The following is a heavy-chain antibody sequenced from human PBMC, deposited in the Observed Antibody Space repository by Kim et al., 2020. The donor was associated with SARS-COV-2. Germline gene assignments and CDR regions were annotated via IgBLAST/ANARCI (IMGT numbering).Heavy chain of an antibody. CDR2: IWYDGSNK. D-gene: IGHD6-19*01. CDR3: ARAGDSSGWDDYYYYYGMDV. V-gene: IGHV3-33*01. Sequence: GGSLRLSCAASGFTFSSYGMHWVRQAPGKGLEWVAVIWYDGSNKYYADSVKGRFTISRDNSKNTLYLQMNSLRAEDTAVYYCARAGDSSGWDDYYYYYGMDVWGQGTTVTVSS. CDR1: GFTFSSYG. J-gene: IGHJ6*02.